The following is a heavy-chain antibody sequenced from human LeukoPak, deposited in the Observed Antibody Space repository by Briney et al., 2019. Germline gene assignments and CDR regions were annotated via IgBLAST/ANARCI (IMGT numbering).Heavy chain of an antibody. Sequence: ASVKVSCKASGYTFTGYYIHWVRQAPGQGLEWMGWINPNSGGTNFAQKFRGRVAMTRDTSISTAYMELNRVRSDDTAVYFCARVSYDSSSYYHDLDYWGQGTLVTVSS. J-gene: IGHJ4*02. CDR2: INPNSGGT. CDR1: GYTFTGYY. CDR3: ARVSYDSSSYYHDLDY. D-gene: IGHD3-22*01. V-gene: IGHV1-2*02.